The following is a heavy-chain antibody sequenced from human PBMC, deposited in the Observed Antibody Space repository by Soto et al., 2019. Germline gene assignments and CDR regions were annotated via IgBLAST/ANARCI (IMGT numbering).Heavy chain of an antibody. Sequence: QVQLVQSGAEVKKPGASVKVSCKASGYTFTSYYMHWVRQAPGQGLEWMGIINPSGGSTSYAQKCGGRVSVTRDTSTSTVDMEVSSLRSEDTAVYYCAWRRYSGARREAFDIWGQGTMVTVSS. CDR2: INPSGGST. D-gene: IGHD2-21*01. CDR3: AWRRYSGARREAFDI. CDR1: GYTFTSYY. V-gene: IGHV1-46*01. J-gene: IGHJ3*02.